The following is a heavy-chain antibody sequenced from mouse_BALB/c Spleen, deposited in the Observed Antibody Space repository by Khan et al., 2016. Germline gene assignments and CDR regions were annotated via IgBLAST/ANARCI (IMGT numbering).Heavy chain of an antibody. CDR3: ARSPYDYDVGFAY. J-gene: IGHJ3*01. V-gene: IGHV14-3*02. Sequence: VQLQQPGAELVKPGASVKLSCTASGFNIKDTYMHWVKQRPEQGLEWIGRIDPANGNTKYDPKFQGQATITADTSSNTAYLQLSSLTSEDTAVYYDARSPYDYDVGFAYWGQGTLVTVSA. CDR1: GFNIKDTY. D-gene: IGHD2-4*01. CDR2: IDPANGNT.